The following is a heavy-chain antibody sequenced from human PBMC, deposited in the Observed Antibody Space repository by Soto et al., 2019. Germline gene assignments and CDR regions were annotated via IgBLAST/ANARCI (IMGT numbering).Heavy chain of an antibody. CDR2: INAGNGNT. CDR1: GYTFTSYA. Sequence: ASVKVSCKAPGYTFTSYAMHWVRQAPGQRLEWMGWINAGNGNTKYSQKFQGRVTITRDTSASTAYMELSSLRSEDTAVYYCARDSDYDIPFDPWGQGTLVTVSS. V-gene: IGHV1-3*01. D-gene: IGHD3-9*01. CDR3: ARDSDYDIPFDP. J-gene: IGHJ5*02.